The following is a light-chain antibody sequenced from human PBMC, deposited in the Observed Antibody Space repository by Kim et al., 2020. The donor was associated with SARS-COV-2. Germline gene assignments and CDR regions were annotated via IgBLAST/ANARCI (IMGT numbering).Light chain of an antibody. CDR1: SRDFGAYTYNY. CDR2: EVT. Sequence: SLTIPYSGTSRDFGAYTYNYVAWYQQHPGRAPKLLIYEVTKRPSGVPDRFSGSKSGGTASLTVSGLQAEDEADYYCTTHADNNYFFGTGTKVTVL. J-gene: IGLJ1*01. V-gene: IGLV2-8*01. CDR3: TTHADNNYF.